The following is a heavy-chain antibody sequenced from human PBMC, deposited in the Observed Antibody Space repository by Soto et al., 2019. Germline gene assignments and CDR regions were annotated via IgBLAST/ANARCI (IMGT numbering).Heavy chain of an antibody. CDR3: ARRGSRFCSHRSCYPHCGMDV. J-gene: IGHJ6*02. V-gene: IGHV5-51*01. CDR1: GYTFGTHW. Sequence: GESLKISCRGSGYTFGTHWIGWVRQMPGKGLEWMGIIYPGDADTRYSPSFQGRVTITVDKSISTAYLQWTTLGASDTAMYYCARRGSRFCSHRSCYPHCGMDVWGQGTTVTVSS. CDR2: IYPGDADT. D-gene: IGHD2-15*01.